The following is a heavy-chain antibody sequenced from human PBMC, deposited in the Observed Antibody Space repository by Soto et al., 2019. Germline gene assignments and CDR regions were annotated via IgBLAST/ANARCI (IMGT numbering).Heavy chain of an antibody. Sequence: QVQLVESGGGVVQPGRSLRLSCAASGFTFASYGMHWVRQAPGKGLEWVATIWFDGDNKKFAESVKGRFTISRDNPKNTLYLQMNSLRVDDTAVYFCAREFAEWTFEYGGQGTLVSVSS. CDR3: AREFAEWTFEY. CDR1: GFTFASYG. V-gene: IGHV3-33*01. J-gene: IGHJ4*02. D-gene: IGHD2-21*01. CDR2: IWFDGDNK.